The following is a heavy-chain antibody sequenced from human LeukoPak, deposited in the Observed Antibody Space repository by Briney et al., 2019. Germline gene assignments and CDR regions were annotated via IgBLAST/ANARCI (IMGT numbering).Heavy chain of an antibody. J-gene: IGHJ5*02. D-gene: IGHD3-10*01. Sequence: SVKVSCKASGGTFSSYAISWVRQAPGQGLEWMGRIIPILGIANYAQKFQGRVTMTRNTSISTAYMELSSLRSEDTAVYYCARGHYYGSGSQSNWFDPWGQGTLVTVSS. V-gene: IGHV1-69*04. CDR2: IIPILGIA. CDR1: GGTFSSYA. CDR3: ARGHYYGSGSQSNWFDP.